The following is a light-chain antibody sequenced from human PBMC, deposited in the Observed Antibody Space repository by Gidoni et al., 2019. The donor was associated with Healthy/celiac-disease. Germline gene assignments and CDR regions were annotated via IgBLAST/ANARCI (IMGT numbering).Light chain of an antibody. V-gene: IGKV2-28*01. J-gene: IGKJ4*01. CDR1: QSLLHSNGYNY. Sequence: DIVMTQSPLSLPVTPGEPASISCRSSQSLLHSNGYNYLDWYLQKPGQSPQLLIYLGSNRASGVPDRCSGRGSGTDFTLKISRVEAEDVGVYYCMQALQTPLTFXGXTKVEIK. CDR3: MQALQTPLT. CDR2: LGS.